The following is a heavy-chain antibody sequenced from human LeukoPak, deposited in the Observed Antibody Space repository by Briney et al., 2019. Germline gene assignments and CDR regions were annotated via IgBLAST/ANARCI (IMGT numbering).Heavy chain of an antibody. CDR3: ARRDILTGSFDY. D-gene: IGHD3-9*01. J-gene: IGHJ4*02. Sequence: PGESLQISCKGSGYIFTNYWIGWVRQMPGIGLEWMGIIYPGDSDFKYSPSFQGQVTISADKSISTAYLQWSSLKASDTAMYYCARRDILTGSFDYWGQGTLVTVSS. CDR2: IYPGDSDF. V-gene: IGHV5-51*01. CDR1: GYIFTNYW.